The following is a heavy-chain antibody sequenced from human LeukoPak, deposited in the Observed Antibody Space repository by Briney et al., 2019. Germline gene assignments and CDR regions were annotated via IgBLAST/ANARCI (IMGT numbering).Heavy chain of an antibody. CDR1: GFIFRICG. CDR2: IWYDGSNT. CDR3: ARDSPYGMDV. Sequence: GGSLRLPCGASGFIFRICGMHGVREARAKGLEWVEIIWYDGSNTYYADSVKGRVTITRDNSKNTLYLQMNSLRAEDTAVYYCARDSPYGMDVWGKGTTVTVSS. J-gene: IGHJ6*04. V-gene: IGHV3-33*01.